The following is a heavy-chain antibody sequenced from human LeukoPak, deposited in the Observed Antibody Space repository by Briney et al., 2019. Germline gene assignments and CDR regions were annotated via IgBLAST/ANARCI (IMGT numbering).Heavy chain of an antibody. CDR1: GGSISSSNYY. J-gene: IGHJ4*02. Sequence: SETLSLTCSVSGGSISSSNYYWGWIRQPPGKGLEWIGSVYYSGSTYYNPSLKSRLTISVDTSKNQFPLKLSSVTAADTAVYYCARLGYNYGGRSDYWGQGTLVTVSS. D-gene: IGHD5-18*01. CDR3: ARLGYNYGGRSDY. V-gene: IGHV4-39*01. CDR2: VYYSGST.